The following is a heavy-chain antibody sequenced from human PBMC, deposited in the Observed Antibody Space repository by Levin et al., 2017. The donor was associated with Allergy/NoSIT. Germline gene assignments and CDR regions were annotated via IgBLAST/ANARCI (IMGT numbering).Heavy chain of an antibody. CDR2: INHSGST. J-gene: IGHJ4*02. CDR3: ARGPKRYSGYDREDY. D-gene: IGHD5-12*01. CDR1: GGSFSGSY. Sequence: SQTLSLTCAVYGGSFSGSYWSWIRQPPGKGLEWIGEINHSGSTNYNPSLKSRVTISVDTSKNQFSLKLSSVTAADTAVYYCARGPKRYSGYDREDYWGQGTLVTVSS. V-gene: IGHV4-34*01.